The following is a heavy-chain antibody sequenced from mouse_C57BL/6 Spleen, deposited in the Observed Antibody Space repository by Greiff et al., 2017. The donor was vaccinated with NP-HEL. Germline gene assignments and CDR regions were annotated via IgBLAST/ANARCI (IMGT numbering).Heavy chain of an antibody. V-gene: IGHV2-9-1*01. D-gene: IGHD2-4*01. J-gene: IGHJ3*01. CDR2: IWTGGGT. CDR3: ARNEDDCDALAWFAY. CDR1: GFSLTSYA. Sequence: VNLVESGPGLVAPSQSLSITCTVSGFSLTSYAISWVRQPPGKGLEWLGVIWTGGGTNYNSALKSRLSISKDNSKSQVFLKMNSLQTDDTARYYCARNEDDCDALAWFAYWGQGTLVTVSA.